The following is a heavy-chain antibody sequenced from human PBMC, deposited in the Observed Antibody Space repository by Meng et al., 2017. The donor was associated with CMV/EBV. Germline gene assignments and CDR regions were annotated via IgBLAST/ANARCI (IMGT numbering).Heavy chain of an antibody. V-gene: IGHV4-34*01. CDR3: ARGQRFRSFDY. CDR2: INRSGST. D-gene: IGHD5-24*01. CDR1: GGSFNNYY. J-gene: IGHJ4*02. Sequence: GSLRLSCVIYGGSFNNYYWNWIRQPPGKGLEWIGEINRSGSTNYNPSLKSRVTISVDTSKNQFSLKLSSVTAADTAVYYCARGQRFRSFDYWGQGTLVTVSS.